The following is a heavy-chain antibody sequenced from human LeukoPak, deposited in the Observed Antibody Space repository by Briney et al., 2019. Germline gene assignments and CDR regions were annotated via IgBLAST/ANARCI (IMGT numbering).Heavy chain of an antibody. D-gene: IGHD3-3*01. CDR1: GGSISSGDYY. J-gene: IGHJ6*02. V-gene: IGHV4-61*08. Sequence: SETLSLTCTVSGGSISSGDYYWSWIRQPPGKGLEWIGYIYYSGSTNYNPSLKSRVTISVDTSKNQFSLKLSSVTAADTAVYYCARSPFGFWSGYIDYYYGMDVWGQGTTVTVSS. CDR3: ARSPFGFWSGYIDYYYGMDV. CDR2: IYYSGST.